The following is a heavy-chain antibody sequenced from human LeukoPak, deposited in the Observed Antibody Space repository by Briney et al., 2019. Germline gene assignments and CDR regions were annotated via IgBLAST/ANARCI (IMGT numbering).Heavy chain of an antibody. V-gene: IGHV3-64D*09. J-gene: IGHJ4*02. CDR1: GFTFSSYA. CDR2: ISSNGGST. D-gene: IGHD3-10*01. Sequence: GGSLRLSCSASGFTFSSYAMHWVRQAPGKGLEYVSAISSNGGSTYYADSVKGRFTISRDNSKNTLYLQMSSLRAEDTAVYYCVKEEGYYGSGRSDYWGQGTLVTVSS. CDR3: VKEEGYYGSGRSDY.